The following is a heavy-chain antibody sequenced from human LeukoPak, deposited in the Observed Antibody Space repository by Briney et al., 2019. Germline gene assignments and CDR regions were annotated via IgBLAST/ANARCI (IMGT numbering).Heavy chain of an antibody. CDR2: IHYSGNT. J-gene: IGHJ4*02. V-gene: IGHV4-39*01. Sequence: PSETLSLTCTVSGGYISSSSYYWGWLRQPPGKGLEWIGNIHYSGNTYYNPSLKSRVTISVDTSKNQFSLKVSSVTAVDTAVYYCARGAPYFFDYWGQGTLVTVSS. CDR1: GGYISSSSYY. CDR3: ARGAPYFFDY.